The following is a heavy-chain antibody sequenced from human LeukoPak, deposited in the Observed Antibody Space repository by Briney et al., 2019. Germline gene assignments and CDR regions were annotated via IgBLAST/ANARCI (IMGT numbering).Heavy chain of an antibody. CDR3: ARDRGIAARAVIMDV. CDR2: IYYSGST. D-gene: IGHD6-6*01. Sequence: SETLSLTCTVSGGSISSYYWSWIRQPPGKGLEWIGYIYYSGSTNYNPSLKSRVTISVDTSKNQFSLKLSSVTAADTAVYYCARDRGIAARAVIMDVWGKGTTVTVSS. CDR1: GGSISSYY. V-gene: IGHV4-59*01. J-gene: IGHJ6*04.